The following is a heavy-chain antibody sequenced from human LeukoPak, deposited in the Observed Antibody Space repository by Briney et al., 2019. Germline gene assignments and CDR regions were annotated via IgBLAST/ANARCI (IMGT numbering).Heavy chain of an antibody. J-gene: IGHJ3*02. V-gene: IGHV3-21*01. CDR1: GFTFSSYS. CDR3: ARGVYGNDAFDI. CDR2: ISSSSSYI. D-gene: IGHD5/OR15-5a*01. Sequence: GPSLRLSCAASGFTFSSYSMNWVRQAPGKGLEWVSSISSSSSYIYYADSVKGRFTISRDNAKNSLYLQMNSLRAEDTAVYYCARGVYGNDAFDIWGQGTMVTVSS.